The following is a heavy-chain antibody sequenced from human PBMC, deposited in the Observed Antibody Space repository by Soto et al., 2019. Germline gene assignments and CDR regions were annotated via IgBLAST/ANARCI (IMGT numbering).Heavy chain of an antibody. D-gene: IGHD3-3*01. Sequence: SVKVSCKASGGTFGSYAISWVRQAPGQGLEWMGGIIPIFGTANYAQKFQGRVTITADESTSTAYMELSSLRSEDTAVYYCARLRFLDGAARYGMDVWGQGTTVTVSS. J-gene: IGHJ6*02. CDR2: IIPIFGTA. CDR3: ARLRFLDGAARYGMDV. V-gene: IGHV1-69*13. CDR1: GGTFGSYA.